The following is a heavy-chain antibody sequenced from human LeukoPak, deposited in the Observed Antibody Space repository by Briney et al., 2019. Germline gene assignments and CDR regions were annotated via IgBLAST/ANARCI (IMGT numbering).Heavy chain of an antibody. J-gene: IGHJ5*02. CDR1: GFTFSSYG. V-gene: IGHV3-33*01. D-gene: IGHD6-13*01. CDR3: AREGSDSSSWYGWFDP. Sequence: GRSLRLSCAASGFTFSSYGMHWVRQAPGKGLEWVAVIWYDGSNKYYADSVKGRFTISRDNSKNTLYLQMNSLRAEDTAVYYCAREGSDSSSWYGWFDPCGQGTLVTVSS. CDR2: IWYDGSNK.